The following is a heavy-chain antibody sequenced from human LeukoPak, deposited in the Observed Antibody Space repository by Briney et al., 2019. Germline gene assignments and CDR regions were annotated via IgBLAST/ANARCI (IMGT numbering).Heavy chain of an antibody. CDR2: IGTAGDT. V-gene: IGHV3-13*01. CDR3: ARGLHYYDSSGYYGYYFDY. D-gene: IGHD3-22*01. J-gene: IGHJ4*02. CDR1: GFTFSSYD. Sequence: PGGSLRLSCAASGFTFSSYDMHWVRQATGKGLEWVSAIGTAGDTYYPGSVKGRFTISRENAKNSLYLQVNSLRAGDTAVYYCARGLHYYDSSGYYGYYFDYWGQGTLVTVSS.